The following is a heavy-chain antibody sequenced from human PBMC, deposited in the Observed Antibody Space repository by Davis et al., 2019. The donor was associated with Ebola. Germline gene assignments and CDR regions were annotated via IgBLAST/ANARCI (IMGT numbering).Heavy chain of an antibody. V-gene: IGHV1-46*01. CDR2: INPSGGST. CDR3: ARISGYDPDY. Sequence: ASVKVSCKASGYTFTSYDINWVRQAPGQGLEWMGIINPSGGSTSYAQKFQGRVTITRDTSASTAYMELSSLRSEDTAVYYCARISGYDPDYWGQGTLVTVSS. CDR1: GYTFTSYD. J-gene: IGHJ4*02. D-gene: IGHD5-12*01.